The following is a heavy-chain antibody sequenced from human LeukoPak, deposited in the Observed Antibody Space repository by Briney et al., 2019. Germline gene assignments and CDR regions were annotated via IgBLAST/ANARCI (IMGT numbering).Heavy chain of an antibody. D-gene: IGHD5-24*01. J-gene: IGHJ4*02. Sequence: GGSLRLSCAASGFTFSSYAMHWVRQAPGKGLEWVAVISYDGSNKYYADSVKGRFTISRDNSKNTLYLQMNSLRAEDTAVYYCARVKGYNRNYFDYWGQGPLVTVSS. CDR1: GFTFSSYA. CDR3: ARVKGYNRNYFDY. V-gene: IGHV3-30-3*01. CDR2: ISYDGSNK.